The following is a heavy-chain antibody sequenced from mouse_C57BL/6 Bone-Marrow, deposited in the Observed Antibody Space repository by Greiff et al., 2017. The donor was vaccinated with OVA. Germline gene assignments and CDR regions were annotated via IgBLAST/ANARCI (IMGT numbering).Heavy chain of an antibody. D-gene: IGHD1-1*01. Sequence: VQLKQSGPELVKPGASVKISCKASGYTFTDYYMNWVKQSHGKSLEWIGDINPNNGGTSYNQKVKGKATLTVDKSSSTAYMELRSLTSEDSAVYDCARRGANQYYFDYWGQGTTLTVSS. CDR1: GYTFTDYY. CDR3: ARRGANQYYFDY. J-gene: IGHJ2*01. CDR2: INPNNGGT. V-gene: IGHV1-26*01.